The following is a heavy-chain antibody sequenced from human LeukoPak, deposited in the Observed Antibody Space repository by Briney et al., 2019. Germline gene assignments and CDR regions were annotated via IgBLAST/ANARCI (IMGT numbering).Heavy chain of an antibody. CDR2: VSGSGDTT. CDR3: AKDSIYCSGGSCYWQGHYYYYMDV. CDR1: GFTLNSYA. J-gene: IGHJ6*03. D-gene: IGHD2-15*01. V-gene: IGHV3-23*01. Sequence: GGSLRLSCVASGFTLNSYAMTWVRQAPGKGLEWVADVSGSGDTTDYADSVKGRFTISRDNSKKTLFLQMNSLRAEDTAVYYCAKDSIYCSGGSCYWQGHYYYYMDVWGNGTTVTVSS.